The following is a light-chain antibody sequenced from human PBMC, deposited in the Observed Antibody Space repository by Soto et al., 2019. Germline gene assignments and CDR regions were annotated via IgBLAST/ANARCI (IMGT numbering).Light chain of an antibody. CDR1: QSVSSN. CDR3: QQYNNWPPVT. CDR2: GAS. Sequence: EIVMTQSPATLSVSPGERATISCRASQSVSSNLAWYQQKPGQAPRLLIYGASTRATGIPARFSGSGSGTEFTLTISSLQSEDFAVYYCQQYNNWPPVTFGPGTKVDIK. V-gene: IGKV3-15*01. J-gene: IGKJ3*01.